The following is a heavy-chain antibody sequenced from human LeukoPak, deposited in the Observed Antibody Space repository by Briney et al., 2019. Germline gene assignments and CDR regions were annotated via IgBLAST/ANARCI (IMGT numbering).Heavy chain of an antibody. J-gene: IGHJ4*02. Sequence: LPGGSLRLSCAASGFTFSSYSMNWVRQAPGKGLEWVANIKQDGSEKYYVDSVKGRFTISRDNAKNSLSLQMDNLRAEDTAVYYCVRDHPSFYYDSSGYEGYFDYWGQGTLVTVSS. CDR3: VRDHPSFYYDSSGYEGYFDY. V-gene: IGHV3-7*01. CDR1: GFTFSSYS. CDR2: IKQDGSEK. D-gene: IGHD3-22*01.